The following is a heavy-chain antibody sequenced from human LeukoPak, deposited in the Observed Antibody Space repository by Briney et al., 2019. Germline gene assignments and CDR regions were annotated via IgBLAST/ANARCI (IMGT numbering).Heavy chain of an antibody. CDR2: VHSSGST. J-gene: IGHJ3*02. D-gene: IGHD5-18*01. CDR3: ARVGYRGYSFGVVRSDAFDI. V-gene: IGHV4-4*07. CDR1: GASTSGYY. Sequence: PSETLSLTCDVSGASTSGYYWTWIRQPAGKGLEWIGRVHSSGSTNYTPSLTGRVTMSVETSKNKFSLWLTSATAADTAVYYCARVGYRGYSFGVVRSDAFDIWGQGTMVAVSS.